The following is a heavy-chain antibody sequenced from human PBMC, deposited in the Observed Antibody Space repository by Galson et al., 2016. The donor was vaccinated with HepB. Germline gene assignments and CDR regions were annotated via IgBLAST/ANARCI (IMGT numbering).Heavy chain of an antibody. CDR3: ARDLRGDY. CDR2: IRSKAFGGTT. V-gene: IGHV3-49*03. J-gene: IGHJ4*02. CDR1: GFTFGDLA. Sequence: SLRLSCAASGFTFGDLALTWFRQAPGRGLEWLGFIRSKAFGGTTDYAASVKGRFTISRDDSKSIAYLQMNSLKTEDTAVYYCARDLRGDYWGQGTRVTVSS.